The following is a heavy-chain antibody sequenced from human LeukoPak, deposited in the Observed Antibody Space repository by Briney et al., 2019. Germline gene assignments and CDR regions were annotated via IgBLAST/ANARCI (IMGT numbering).Heavy chain of an antibody. J-gene: IGHJ3*02. CDR1: GFTFSDYY. V-gene: IGHV3-11*01. D-gene: IGHD2-21*01. CDR2: ISSSGSTI. Sequence: GGSLRLSCAASGFTFSDYYMSWIRQAPGKGLEWVSYISSSGSTIYYADSVKGRFTISRDNAKNSLYLQMNSLRAEDTAVYYCARGAAHIQEPDDAFDIWGQGTMATVSS. CDR3: ARGAAHIQEPDDAFDI.